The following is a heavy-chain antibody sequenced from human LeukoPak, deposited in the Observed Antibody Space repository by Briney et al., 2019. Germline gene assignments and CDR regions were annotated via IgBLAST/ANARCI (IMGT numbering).Heavy chain of an antibody. CDR1: GFTFSSYA. CDR3: ARGGPYYYDSSGFLGAFDI. V-gene: IGHV3-23*01. Sequence: GGSLRLSCAASGFTFSSYAMSWVRQAPGEGLEWVSVISGSGRTTFYADSVKGRFTISRDNSKNTLYLQMNSLRAEDTAVYYCARGGPYYYDSSGFLGAFDIWGQGTLVTVSS. J-gene: IGHJ3*02. CDR2: ISGSGRTT. D-gene: IGHD3-22*01.